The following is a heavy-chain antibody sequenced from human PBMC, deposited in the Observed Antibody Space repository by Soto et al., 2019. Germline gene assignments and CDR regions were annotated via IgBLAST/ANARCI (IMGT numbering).Heavy chain of an antibody. D-gene: IGHD3-10*01. CDR1: GFTFSSYS. CDR3: AKEPYGSGSYYYYYYGMDV. V-gene: IGHV3-21*01. J-gene: IGHJ6*02. CDR2: ISSSSSYI. Sequence: PGGSLRLSCAASGFTFSSYSMNWVRQAPGKGLEWVSSISSSSSYIYYADSVKGRFTISRDNAKNSLYLQMNSLRAEDTAVYYCAKEPYGSGSYYYYYYGMDVWGQGTTVTVSS.